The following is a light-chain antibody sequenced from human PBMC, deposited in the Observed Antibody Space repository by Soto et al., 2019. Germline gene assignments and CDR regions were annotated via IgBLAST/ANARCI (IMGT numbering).Light chain of an antibody. V-gene: IGKV1-39*01. CDR3: QQSYTSPVT. Sequence: IQITQSPSSLSASVGDRGTFTCRASQSISTYLNWYEQKPGKAPNLLIYGASNLQSGVPSRFSGGGSGTDFTLTISSLQPEDFGNYYCQQSYTSPVTFGGGTKVDIK. CDR2: GAS. J-gene: IGKJ4*01. CDR1: QSISTY.